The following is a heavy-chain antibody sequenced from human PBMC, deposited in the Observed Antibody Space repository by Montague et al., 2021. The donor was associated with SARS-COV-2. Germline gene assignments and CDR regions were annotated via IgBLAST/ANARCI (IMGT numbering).Heavy chain of an antibody. Sequence: SETLSLTCSVSGYSISNYYWSWIRQPPGKGLEWLGYIFSSGTATYNASRRSRLTISVDTSTNQFSLKVTSVTTADTATYYCARGEVAGPFDYWGRGTLVTVSS. J-gene: IGHJ4*02. CDR1: GYSISNYY. D-gene: IGHD6-19*01. CDR3: ARGEVAGPFDY. CDR2: IFSSGTA. V-gene: IGHV4-59*01.